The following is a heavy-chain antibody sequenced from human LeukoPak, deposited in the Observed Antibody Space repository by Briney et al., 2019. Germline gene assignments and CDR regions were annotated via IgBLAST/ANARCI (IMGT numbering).Heavy chain of an antibody. D-gene: IGHD2-15*01. Sequence: PGGSLRLSCAASGFTLSSYAMSWVRQAPGKGLEWVSGISGSGGSTHYADSVKDRFTISRDNSKNTLYLQMNSLRAEDTAVYYCAKETVVVVAATPDAFDIWGQGTVVTVSS. V-gene: IGHV3-23*01. CDR3: AKETVVVVAATPDAFDI. J-gene: IGHJ3*02. CDR2: ISGSGGST. CDR1: GFTLSSYA.